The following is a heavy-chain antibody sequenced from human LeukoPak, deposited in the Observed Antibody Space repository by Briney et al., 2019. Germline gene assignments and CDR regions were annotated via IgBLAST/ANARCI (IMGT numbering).Heavy chain of an antibody. CDR1: GFTFSSYS. CDR2: ISSSSSTI. J-gene: IGHJ3*02. V-gene: IGHV3-48*01. CDR3: ARPSGYDSSGYYYGGPDAFDI. D-gene: IGHD3-22*01. Sequence: GGSLRLSCAASGFTFSSYSMNWVRQAPGKGLEWVSYISSSSSTIYYADSVKGRFTISRDNAKNSLYLQMNSLRAEDTAVYYCARPSGYDSSGYYYGGPDAFDIWGQGTMVTVSS.